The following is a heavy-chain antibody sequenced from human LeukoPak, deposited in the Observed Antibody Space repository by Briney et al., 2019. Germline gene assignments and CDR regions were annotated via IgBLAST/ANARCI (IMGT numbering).Heavy chain of an antibody. J-gene: IGHJ6*02. D-gene: IGHD6-19*01. CDR3: AGKQWLVHLMSYYYGMDV. V-gene: IGHV3-23*01. CDR2: ISGSGGST. Sequence: GGSLRLSCAASGFTFSDHAMHWVRQAPGKGLEWVSAISGSGGSTYYADSVKGRFTISRDNSKNTLYLQMNSLRAEDTAVYYCAGKQWLVHLMSYYYGMDVWGQGTTVTVSS. CDR1: GFTFSDHA.